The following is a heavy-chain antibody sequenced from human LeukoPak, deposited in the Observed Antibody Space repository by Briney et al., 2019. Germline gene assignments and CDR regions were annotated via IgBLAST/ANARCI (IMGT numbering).Heavy chain of an antibody. J-gene: IGHJ4*02. D-gene: IGHD2-2*01. Sequence: GGSLRLSCAASGSTFRSYSMNWVRQAPGKGLEWVSSISSSSDHIAYADSVKGRFTISRDNAKNALYLQVNSLRAEDTAVYYCARGVVPAAFDYWGQGTLVTVSS. CDR1: GSTFRSYS. CDR3: ARGVVPAAFDY. V-gene: IGHV3-21*01. CDR2: ISSSSDHI.